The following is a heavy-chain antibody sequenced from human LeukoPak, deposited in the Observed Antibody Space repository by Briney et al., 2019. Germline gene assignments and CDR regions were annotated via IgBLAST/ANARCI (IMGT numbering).Heavy chain of an antibody. J-gene: IGHJ5*02. CDR1: GYTFTGYY. D-gene: IGHD1-14*01. Sequence: ASVKVSCKASGYTFTGYYIHWVRQAPGQGLEWMGCITPHNGGTNYAQKFQGGVTMTRDTSISTAYMELSRLRSDDTAVYYCARTKNLYPGWFDPWGQGTLVTVSS. CDR2: ITPHNGGT. V-gene: IGHV1-2*02. CDR3: ARTKNLYPGWFDP.